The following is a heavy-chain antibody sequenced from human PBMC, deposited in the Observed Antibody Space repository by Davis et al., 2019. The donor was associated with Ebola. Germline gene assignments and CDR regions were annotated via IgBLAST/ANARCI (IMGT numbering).Heavy chain of an antibody. CDR2: INHSGST. J-gene: IGHJ6*03. V-gene: IGHV4-38-2*02. Sequence: PSETLSLTCTVSGYSISSGYYWSWIRQPPGKGLEWIGEINHSGSTNYNPSLKSRVTISVDTSKNQFSLKLSSVTAADTAVYYCARVGYYYYYYMDVWGKGTTVTVSS. CDR3: ARVGYYYYYYMDV. CDR1: GYSISSGYY.